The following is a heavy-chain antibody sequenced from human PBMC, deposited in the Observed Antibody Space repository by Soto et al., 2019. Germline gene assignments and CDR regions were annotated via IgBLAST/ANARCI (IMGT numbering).Heavy chain of an antibody. CDR3: ARDRCNTDNCYTQHFYV. CDR1: VYNFNSSG. J-gene: IGHJ6*02. Sequence: QVQLVQSGGEVTKPGASVKVSCKSSVYNFNSSGVSWVLQTPGQGLAWLGWISVYTGNTKQAQKFHDRVTLITEAATSTAYLELRNLRSDDTAVDYCARDRCNTDNCYTQHFYVWGHGTPVTVSS. CDR2: ISVYTGNT. D-gene: IGHD2-21*01. V-gene: IGHV1-18*04.